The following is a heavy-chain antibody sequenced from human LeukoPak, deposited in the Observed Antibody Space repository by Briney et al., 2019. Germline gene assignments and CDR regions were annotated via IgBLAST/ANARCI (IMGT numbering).Heavy chain of an antibody. V-gene: IGHV4-34*01. Sequence: SETLSLTCTVSGGSISSYYWSWIRQPPGKGLEWIGEINHSGSTNYNPSLKSRVTISVDTSKNQFSLKLSSVTAADTAVYYCATGYCSSTSCPQNNWFDPWGQGTLVTVSS. J-gene: IGHJ5*02. CDR1: GGSISSYY. CDR2: INHSGST. CDR3: ATGYCSSTSCPQNNWFDP. D-gene: IGHD2-2*01.